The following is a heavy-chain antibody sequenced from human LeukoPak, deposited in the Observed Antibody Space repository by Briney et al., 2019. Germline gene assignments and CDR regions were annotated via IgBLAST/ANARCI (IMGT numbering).Heavy chain of an antibody. J-gene: IGHJ6*02. V-gene: IGHV4-34*01. CDR2: INHSGST. CDR3: ARKNYYYYGMDV. CDR1: GVSFSGYY. Sequence: SETLSLTCAVYGVSFSGYYWSWIRQPPGKGLEWIGEINHSGSTNYNPSLKSRVTISVDTSKNQFSLKLSSVTAADTAVYYCARKNYYYYGMDVWGQGTTVTVSS.